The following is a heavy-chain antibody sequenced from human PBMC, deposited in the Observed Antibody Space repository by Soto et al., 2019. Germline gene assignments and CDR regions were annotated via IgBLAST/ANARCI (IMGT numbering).Heavy chain of an antibody. CDR2: INAGNGNT. CDR3: PRVLGGGPAY. CDR1: GYTFTSYA. D-gene: IGHD3-16*01. V-gene: IGHV1-3*01. J-gene: IGHJ4*02. Sequence: ASVKVSCKASGYTFTSYAMHWVRQAPEQRLEWMGWINAGNGNTKYSQKFQGRVTITRDKSASTAYMELSSLRSEDTPVYYCPRVLGGGPAYWAQGPLVTVSS.